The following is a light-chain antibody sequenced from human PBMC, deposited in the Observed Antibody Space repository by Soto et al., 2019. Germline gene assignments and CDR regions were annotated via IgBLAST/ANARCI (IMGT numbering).Light chain of an antibody. V-gene: IGKV3-11*01. CDR3: QQRSNWPPGPLT. Sequence: EIVLTQSPATLSLSPGERATLSCRASQSVSTYLAWYQQKPGQAPRLLIYDASNRATGIPGRFSGSGSGTDFTLTISSLEPEDFAVYYCQQRSNWPPGPLTFGGGTRVEI. CDR1: QSVSTY. CDR2: DAS. J-gene: IGKJ4*01.